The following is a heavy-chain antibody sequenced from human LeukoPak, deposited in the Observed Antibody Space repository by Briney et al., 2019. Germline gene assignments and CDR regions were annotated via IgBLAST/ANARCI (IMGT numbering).Heavy chain of an antibody. CDR1: GYSISSGYY. V-gene: IGHV4-38-2*01. CDR2: LYHSDSI. CDR3: ARQHDSYHYYYVDV. J-gene: IGHJ6*03. D-gene: IGHD6-13*01. Sequence: SETLSLTCAVSGYSISSGYYWIWIRQPPGKGLEWTGSLYHSDSIYYNPSLESRVTMSVDTSKNQFSPKLSFVTAADTAVYYCARQHDSYHYYYVDVWGKGTTVTVSS.